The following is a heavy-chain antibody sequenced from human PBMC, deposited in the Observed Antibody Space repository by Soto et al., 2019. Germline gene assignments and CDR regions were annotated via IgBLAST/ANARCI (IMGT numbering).Heavy chain of an antibody. V-gene: IGHV1-18*01. CDR2: ISAYNGNT. J-gene: IGHJ4*02. D-gene: IGHD3-16*02. CDR1: GYTLTSYG. Sequence: ASVKVSCKASGYTLTSYGISWVRQAPGQGLEWMGWISAYNGNTNYAQKLQGRVTMTTDTSTSTAYMELRSLRSDDTAVYYCARSPEPAIMITFGGVIETDYWGQGTLVTVSS. CDR3: ARSPEPAIMITFGGVIETDY.